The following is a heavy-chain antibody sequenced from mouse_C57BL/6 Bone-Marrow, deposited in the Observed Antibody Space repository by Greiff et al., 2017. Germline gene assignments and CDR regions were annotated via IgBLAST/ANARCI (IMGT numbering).Heavy chain of an antibody. V-gene: IGHV14-4*01. CDR2: IDPEIGDT. CDR1: GFNIKDDY. CDR3: SSFDGNYFDF. D-gene: IGHD2-3*01. J-gene: IGHJ2*01. Sequence: VQLQQSGAELVRPGASVKLSCTASGFNIKDDYINWVKQRPEQGLEWIGWIDPEIGDTEYASKFQGTATITSDTSSNTAYLHLSSLTSEDTAVYYCSSFDGNYFDFWGQGTPLTVAS.